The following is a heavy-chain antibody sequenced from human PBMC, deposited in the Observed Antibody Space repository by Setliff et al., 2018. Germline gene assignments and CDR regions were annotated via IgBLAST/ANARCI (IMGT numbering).Heavy chain of an antibody. CDR3: ARDPNGDYVGAFDP. V-gene: IGHV3-23*01. J-gene: IGHJ5*02. CDR1: TFTFTKYA. CDR2: IHVSGGST. D-gene: IGHD4-17*01. Sequence: GGSLRLSCVASTFTFTKYAVTWVRQAPGKGLEWVSSIHVSGGSTYYAGSVKGRFTISRDNSRSTLYLQMNSLRAEDTASYYCARDPNGDYVGAFDPWGQGILVTVSS.